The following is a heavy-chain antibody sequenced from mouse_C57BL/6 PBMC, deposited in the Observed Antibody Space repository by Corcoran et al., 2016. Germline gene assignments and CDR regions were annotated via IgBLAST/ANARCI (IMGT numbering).Heavy chain of an antibody. CDR2: IYWDYDK. CDR1: GFSLSTSGMG. Sequence: QVTLKESGPGILQSSQTLSLTCSFSGFSLSTSGMGVSWIRQPSGKCLEWMAHIYWDYDKRYNPSLKSRLTISKDTSRNQVFLKITSVDTADTATYYCARGGDGYDGGMDYWGQGTSVTVSS. J-gene: IGHJ4*01. CDR3: ARGGDGYDGGMDY. D-gene: IGHD2-2*01. V-gene: IGHV8-12*01.